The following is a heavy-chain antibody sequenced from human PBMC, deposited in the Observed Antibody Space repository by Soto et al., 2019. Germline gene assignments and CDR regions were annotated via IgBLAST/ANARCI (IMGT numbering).Heavy chain of an antibody. Sequence: QVQLVQSGTEVKKPGSSVKVSCKASGGTFRNYPINWVRQAPGQGLEWMGSIFPLTDIPDYAQNFQARLTISAYKSTRTAYRELSILTSDDTAMYVCPRGPSSGLNSFESWGQATLVTVSS. CDR2: IFPLTDIP. CDR3: PRGPSSGLNSFES. CDR1: GGTFRNYP. V-gene: IGHV1-69*02. J-gene: IGHJ4*02. D-gene: IGHD3-16*01.